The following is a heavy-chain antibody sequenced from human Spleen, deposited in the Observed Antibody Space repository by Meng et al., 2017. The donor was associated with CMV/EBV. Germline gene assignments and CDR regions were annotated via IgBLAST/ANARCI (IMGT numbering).Heavy chain of an antibody. CDR1: VGSFSGYY. V-gene: IGHV4-34*01. CDR3: ARGLSVSALAEHYFDF. D-gene: IGHD2-21*01. CDR2: VSHSGNT. Sequence: YVGSFSGYYWSWIRQPPGKGLERIGEVSHSGNTNYSPSLKSRVTVSIDTTKNQFSLKLSSVTAADTAVYYCARGLSVSALAEHYFDFWGQGTLVTVSS. J-gene: IGHJ4*02.